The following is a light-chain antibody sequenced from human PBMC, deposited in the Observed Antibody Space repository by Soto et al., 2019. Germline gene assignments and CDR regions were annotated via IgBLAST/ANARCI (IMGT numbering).Light chain of an antibody. CDR1: QSISSW. Sequence: DIQMTQSPATLSASVGDRVTITCGASQSISSWLAWYQQKPGQAPRLLIYDASSLDSGIPSRFSGSGSGTEFTLTISSLQPDDFATYYCQQYNSYPKTFGQGTKVDIK. CDR3: QQYNSYPKT. CDR2: DAS. J-gene: IGKJ1*01. V-gene: IGKV1-5*01.